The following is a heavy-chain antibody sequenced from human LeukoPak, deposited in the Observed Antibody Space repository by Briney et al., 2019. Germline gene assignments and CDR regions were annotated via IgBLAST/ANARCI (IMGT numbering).Heavy chain of an antibody. V-gene: IGHV3-21*01. D-gene: IGHD3-22*01. CDR2: ISSSSSYT. CDR3: ARVTPTEITMIVVVITHLDY. Sequence: GGSLRLSCAASGFTFSSYSMNWVRQAPGKGLEWVSSISSSSSYTYYADSVKGRFTISRDNAKNSLYMQMNSLRAEDTAVYYCARVTPTEITMIVVVITHLDYWGQGTLVTVSS. J-gene: IGHJ4*02. CDR1: GFTFSSYS.